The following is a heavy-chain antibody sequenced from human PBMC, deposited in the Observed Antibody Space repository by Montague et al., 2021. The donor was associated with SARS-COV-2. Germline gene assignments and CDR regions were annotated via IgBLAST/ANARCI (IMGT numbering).Heavy chain of an antibody. J-gene: IGHJ4*02. Sequence: TLSLTCTVSGGSISSGSYYWSWIRQPAGKGLEWIGRIYPSGSTNYNPSLESRVTISVDTSKNQFSLRLTSVTAADTAVYYCARAHSGSWAHLDNWGQGSLVTVSS. CDR2: IYPSGST. D-gene: IGHD5-12*01. CDR3: ARAHSGSWAHLDN. CDR1: GGSISSGSYY. V-gene: IGHV4-61*02.